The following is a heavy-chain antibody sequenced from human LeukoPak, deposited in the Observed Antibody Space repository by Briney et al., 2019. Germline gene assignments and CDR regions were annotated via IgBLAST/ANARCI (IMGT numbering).Heavy chain of an antibody. Sequence: SVKVSCKASGYTFTSYGISWVRQAPGQGLEWMGWISAYNGNTNYAQKLQGRVTMTTDTSTSTAYMELRSLRSDDTAVYYRARDPFFMASAPFDYWGQGTLVTVSS. D-gene: IGHD6-6*01. V-gene: IGHV1-18*01. CDR1: GYTFTSYG. CDR2: ISAYNGNT. J-gene: IGHJ4*02. CDR3: ARDPFFMASAPFDY.